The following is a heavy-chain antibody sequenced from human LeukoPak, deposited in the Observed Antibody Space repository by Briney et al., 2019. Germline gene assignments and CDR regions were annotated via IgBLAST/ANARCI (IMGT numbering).Heavy chain of an antibody. CDR2: ISSSSSTI. D-gene: IGHD6-13*01. J-gene: IGHJ4*02. Sequence: AGGSLRLSCAASGFTFSSYSMNWVRQAPGKGLEWVSYISSSSSTIYYADSVKGRFTISRDNAKNSLYLQMNSLRAEDTAVYYCARGRSDAGTDYWGQGTLVTVSS. CDR1: GFTFSSYS. CDR3: ARGRSDAGTDY. V-gene: IGHV3-48*01.